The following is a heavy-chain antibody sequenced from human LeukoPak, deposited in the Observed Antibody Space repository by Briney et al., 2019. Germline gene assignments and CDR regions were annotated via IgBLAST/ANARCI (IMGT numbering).Heavy chain of an antibody. J-gene: IGHJ4*02. CDR1: GDTFIRYP. CDR3: ASYPGLL. D-gene: IGHD2-21*01. V-gene: IGHV1-69*16. Sequence: ASVKVSCKASGDTFIRYPFSWVRQAPGQGLEWMGGIIPILGTPNYAQKFQGRLTITTHTSTTTVYMEVSSLRSDDTAVYYCASYPGLLWGQGTLVTVSS. CDR2: IIPILGTP.